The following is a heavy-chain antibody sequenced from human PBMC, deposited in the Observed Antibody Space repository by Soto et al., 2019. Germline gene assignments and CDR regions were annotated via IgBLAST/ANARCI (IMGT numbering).Heavy chain of an antibody. V-gene: IGHV4-59*08. Sequence: QVQLQESGPGLVKPSETLSLTCTVSDDSSSSYKWSWIRQPPGRRLEWIGYIDSNGGTSYNPSLQSRVTKSIDTSTKQFSLKLSSVTAANPAVYYCVRQGFGRLHGLVDVWGQGTTVTVSS. D-gene: IGHD3-10*01. CDR1: DDSSSSYK. CDR2: IDSNGGT. CDR3: VRQGFGRLHGLVDV. J-gene: IGHJ6*02.